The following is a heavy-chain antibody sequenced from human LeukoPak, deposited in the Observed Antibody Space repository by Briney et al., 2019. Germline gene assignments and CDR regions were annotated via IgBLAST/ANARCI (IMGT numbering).Heavy chain of an antibody. D-gene: IGHD1-26*01. Sequence: SVKVSCKAPGDIFNIDAINWLRQAPGQGLEWMGRIIPLFDIAHYAQKFQGRVTITADKSTSTAYMDPTTLRSEDTAIYYCARDRDGSLIPSAFDMWGQGTGVTVSS. CDR3: ARDRDGSLIPSAFDM. J-gene: IGHJ3*02. CDR2: IIPLFDIA. CDR1: GDIFNIDA. V-gene: IGHV1-69*04.